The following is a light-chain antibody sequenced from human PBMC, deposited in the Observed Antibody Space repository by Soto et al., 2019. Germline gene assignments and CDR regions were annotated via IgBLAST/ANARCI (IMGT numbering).Light chain of an antibody. CDR3: CSYGGSYTYV. J-gene: IGLJ1*01. CDR1: SNDVGGYKY. CDR2: EVS. Sequence: QSALTQPASMSGSPGQSITISCTGTSNDVGGYKYVSWYQQHPGKAPKLMIYEVSNRPSGVPNRFSGSKSGNTASLTISGLQTEDEADYYCCSYGGSYTYVFGTGTKLTVL. V-gene: IGLV2-14*01.